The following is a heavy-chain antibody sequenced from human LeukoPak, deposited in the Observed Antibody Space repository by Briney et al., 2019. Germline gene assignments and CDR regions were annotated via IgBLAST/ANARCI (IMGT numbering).Heavy chain of an antibody. Sequence: PSETLSLTCTVSGGPISGSVTWGWVRQPPGKGLEWIGNVHYDGRTAPNPSLKSRVTMSLDTSTNQFSLKLNSVTATDTALYYCARVVTAAGLDLWGRGILVTTSS. V-gene: IGHV4-39*07. CDR3: ARVVTAAGLDL. J-gene: IGHJ5*02. CDR2: VHYDGRT. CDR1: GGPISGSVT. D-gene: IGHD6-19*01.